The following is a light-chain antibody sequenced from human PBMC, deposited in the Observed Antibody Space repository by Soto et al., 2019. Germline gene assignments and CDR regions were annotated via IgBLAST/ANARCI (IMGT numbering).Light chain of an antibody. V-gene: IGKV3-20*01. CDR3: QQYGSSSWT. CDR2: GAS. J-gene: IGKJ1*01. CDR1: QSVSSSY. Sequence: VWWKCPGTLSLSTGERAILSCRASQSVSSSYLAWYQQKPGQAPRLLIYGASSRATGIPDRFSGSGSGTDFTLTISRLEPEDFAVYYCQQYGSSSWTFGQGGKVDIK.